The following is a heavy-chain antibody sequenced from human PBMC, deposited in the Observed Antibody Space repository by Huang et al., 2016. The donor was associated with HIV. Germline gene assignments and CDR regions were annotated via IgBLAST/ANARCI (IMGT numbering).Heavy chain of an antibody. CDR2: IYYSGRT. D-gene: IGHD6-6*01. Sequence: QVQLQESGPGLVKPSETLSLTCTVSGGSMSSYYWSWIRQPPGKGLEWIGYIYYSGRTNYNPSRKSRVTISVDTSKNQFSLRLSSVTAADTAVYYCASASIAARRWFDPWGQGSLVTVSS. J-gene: IGHJ5*02. CDR3: ASASIAARRWFDP. V-gene: IGHV4-59*01. CDR1: GGSMSSYY.